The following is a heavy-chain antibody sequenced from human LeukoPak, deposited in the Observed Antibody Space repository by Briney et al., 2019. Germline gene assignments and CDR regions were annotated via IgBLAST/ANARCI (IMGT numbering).Heavy chain of an antibody. D-gene: IGHD3-10*01. Sequence: SETLSLTCAVYGGSFSGYYWSWIRQPPGKGLEWIWEINHSGSTNYNPSLKSRVTISVDTSKHQFSLQLSSVTAADTAVYYCAGHYYGSGSYYPSPDYWGQGTLVTVSS. V-gene: IGHV4-34*01. J-gene: IGHJ4*02. CDR2: INHSGST. CDR3: AGHYYGSGSYYPSPDY. CDR1: GGSFSGYY.